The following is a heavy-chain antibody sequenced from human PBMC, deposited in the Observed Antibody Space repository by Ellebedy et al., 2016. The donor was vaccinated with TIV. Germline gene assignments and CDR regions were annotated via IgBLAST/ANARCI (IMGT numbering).Heavy chain of an antibody. D-gene: IGHD2/OR15-2a*01. CDR2: IYWDAEK. Sequence: SGPTLVKPTQTLTLTCTLSGFSLSTSGVGVGWIRQPPGKALEWLAVIYWDAEKRYSPSLKSRLTITKDTSKNHVVLTMTDMEPVDTATYYCAHTLNSRSFDYWGQGTLVTVSS. CDR1: GFSLSTSGVG. J-gene: IGHJ4*02. CDR3: AHTLNSRSFDY. V-gene: IGHV2-5*02.